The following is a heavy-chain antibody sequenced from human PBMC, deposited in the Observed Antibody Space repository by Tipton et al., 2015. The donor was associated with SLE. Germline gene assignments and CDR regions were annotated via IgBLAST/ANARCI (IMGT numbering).Heavy chain of an antibody. D-gene: IGHD3-16*01. CDR3: ARWAGGRLDY. CDR1: GYTFTSYD. Sequence: QLVQSGAEVKKTGASVKVSCKASGYTFTSYDINWVRQATGQGLEWMGWMNPNSGNTGYAQKFQGRVTMTRNTAISTAYMEMSSLGYEDPAVYYFARWAGGRLDYWGQGTLVTVSS. V-gene: IGHV1-8*01. CDR2: MNPNSGNT. J-gene: IGHJ4*02.